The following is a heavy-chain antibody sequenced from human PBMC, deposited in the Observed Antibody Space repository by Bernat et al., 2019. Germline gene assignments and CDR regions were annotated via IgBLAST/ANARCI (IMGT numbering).Heavy chain of an antibody. J-gene: IGHJ4*02. V-gene: IGHV3-30*02. CDR2: IRYDGSNK. D-gene: IGHD6-19*01. CDR1: GFTFSSYG. CDR3: AKRQAVAGMYYFDY. Sequence: QVQLVESGGGVVQPGGSLRLSCAASGFTFSSYGMHWVRQAPGKGLEWVAFIRYDGSNKYYADSVKGRFTISRDNSKNTLYLQMNSLRAEDTAVYYCAKRQAVAGMYYFDYWGQGTLVTVSS.